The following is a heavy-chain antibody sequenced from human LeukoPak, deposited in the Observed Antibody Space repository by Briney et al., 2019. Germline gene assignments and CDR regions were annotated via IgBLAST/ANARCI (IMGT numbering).Heavy chain of an antibody. CDR1: GFTFSTYY. CDR3: ARVRWLQLGHFDY. CDR2: INHSGST. V-gene: IGHV4-34*01. Sequence: GSLRLSCAASGFTFSTYYMNWVRQAPGKGLEWIGEINHSGSTNYNPSLKSRVTISVDTSKNQFSLKLSSVTAADTAVYYCARVRWLQLGHFDYWGQGTLVTVSS. D-gene: IGHD5-24*01. J-gene: IGHJ4*02.